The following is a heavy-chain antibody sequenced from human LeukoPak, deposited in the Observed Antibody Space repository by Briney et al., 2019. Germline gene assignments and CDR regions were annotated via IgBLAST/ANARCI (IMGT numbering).Heavy chain of an antibody. CDR3: ARTGAPGWHPLDY. D-gene: IGHD6-13*01. CDR2: IYYSGST. J-gene: IGHJ4*02. Sequence: PSETLSLTCTVSGGSISGYYWSWIRQPPGKGLEWIGYIYYSGSTNYNPSLKSRVTISLDTAKNQFSLKLSSMTAADTAVYYCARTGAPGWHPLDYWGQGTLVTVSS. V-gene: IGHV4-59*08. CDR1: GGSISGYY.